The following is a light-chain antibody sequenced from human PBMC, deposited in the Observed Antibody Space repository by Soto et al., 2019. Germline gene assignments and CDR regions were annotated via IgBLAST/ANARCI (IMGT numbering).Light chain of an antibody. J-gene: IGLJ2*01. CDR2: TSN. CDR1: RSNIGKNT. V-gene: IGLV1-44*01. CDR3: AAWDDILNVVV. Sequence: QSVLTQPPSVSGTPGQTVTISCSGARSNIGKNTLNWFQQLPGTAPNLLISTSNHRPSGVLDRFSGSKSGTSASLTISGLRSDDEADYYCAAWDDILNVVVFGGGTKLTVL.